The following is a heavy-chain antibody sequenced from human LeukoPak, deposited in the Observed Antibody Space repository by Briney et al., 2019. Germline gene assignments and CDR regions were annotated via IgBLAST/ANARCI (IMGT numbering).Heavy chain of an antibody. J-gene: IGHJ4*02. Sequence: PGGSLRLSCAASGFTFSSYAMHWVRQAPGKGLEWVAVISYDGSNKYYADSMKGRFTISRDNSKNTLYLQMNSLRAEDTAVYYCARSLVVAEYYFDYWGQGTLVTVSS. V-gene: IGHV3-30-3*01. CDR2: ISYDGSNK. CDR1: GFTFSSYA. CDR3: ARSLVVAEYYFDY. D-gene: IGHD6-19*01.